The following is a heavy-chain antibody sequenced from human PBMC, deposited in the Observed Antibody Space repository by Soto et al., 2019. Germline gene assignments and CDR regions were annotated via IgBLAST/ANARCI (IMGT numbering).Heavy chain of an antibody. CDR2: ISGSDGST. D-gene: IGHD5-12*01. CDR1: GFILSRYA. CDR3: AKDRLGSGDDCGP. V-gene: IGHV3-23*01. Sequence: GGSLRLSCAASGFILSRYAMSWVRQAPGKGLEWVSRISGSDGSTYYADSVKGRLTISRDNSKNTLYLQMNSLRAEDAAIYYCAKDRLGSGDDCGPWGQGTLVTVSS. J-gene: IGHJ5*02.